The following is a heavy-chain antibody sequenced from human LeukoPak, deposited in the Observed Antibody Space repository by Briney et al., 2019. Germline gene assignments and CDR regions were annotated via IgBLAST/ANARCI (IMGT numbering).Heavy chain of an antibody. Sequence: GGSLRLSCAASGFTFSSYSMNWVRQAPGKGLEWVSSISSSSSYIYYADSVKGRFTISRDNAKNSLYLQMNSLRAEDTAVYYCARFSKDTITMIDCGQGTLVTVSS. CDR2: ISSSSSYI. D-gene: IGHD3-22*01. J-gene: IGHJ4*02. CDR3: ARFSKDTITMID. V-gene: IGHV3-21*01. CDR1: GFTFSSYS.